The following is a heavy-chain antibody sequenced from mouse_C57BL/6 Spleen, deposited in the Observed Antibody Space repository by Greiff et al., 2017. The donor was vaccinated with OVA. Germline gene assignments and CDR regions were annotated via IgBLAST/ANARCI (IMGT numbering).Heavy chain of an antibody. J-gene: IGHJ4*01. V-gene: IGHV7-3*01. CDR2: IRNKANGYTT. D-gene: IGHD2-1*01. CDR1: GFTFTDYY. CDR3: ARYGNSPAMDY. Sequence: EVKLVESGGGLVQPGGSLSLSCAASGFTFTDYYMSWVRQPPGKALEWLGFIRNKANGYTTEYSASVKGRFTISRDNSQSILYLQMNALRAEDSATYYCARYGNSPAMDYWGQGTSVTVSS.